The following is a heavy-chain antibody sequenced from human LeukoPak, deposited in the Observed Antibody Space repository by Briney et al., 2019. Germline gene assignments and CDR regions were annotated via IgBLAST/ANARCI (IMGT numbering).Heavy chain of an antibody. CDR3: ARDGHCSSTTCAQFDY. J-gene: IGHJ4*02. CDR2: IDTSGGHT. V-gene: IGHV3-23*01. D-gene: IGHD2-2*03. Sequence: GGSLRLSCAASGFTFSSYAMSWVRQAPGKGLEWVSAIDTSGGHTYYADSVKGRFTISRDNSENTLNLQMNSLRAEDTAVYYCARDGHCSSTTCAQFDYWGQGTLVTVSS. CDR1: GFTFSSYA.